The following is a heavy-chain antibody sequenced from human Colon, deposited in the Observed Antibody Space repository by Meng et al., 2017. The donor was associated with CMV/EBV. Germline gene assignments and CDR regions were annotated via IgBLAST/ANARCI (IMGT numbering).Heavy chain of an antibody. D-gene: IGHD1-26*01. Sequence: LRLSCTVSGGSISSGNSYWSWIRQHPERGLEWMGYIHFSGSTNYNPSLQSRLTISVDTSKDQFSLEVTSVTAADTAIYYCARHPPYSGRYSPFDFWGQGTLVTVSS. CDR1: GGSISSGNSY. J-gene: IGHJ4*02. V-gene: IGHV4-31*03. CDR2: IHFSGST. CDR3: ARHPPYSGRYSPFDF.